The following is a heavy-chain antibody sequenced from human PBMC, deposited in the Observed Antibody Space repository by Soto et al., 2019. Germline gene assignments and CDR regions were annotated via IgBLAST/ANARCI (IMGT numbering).Heavy chain of an antibody. D-gene: IGHD3-3*01. CDR2: IYSSGGT. Sequence: PSETLSLTCTVSGGAISGYYWTWIRQSAGKGLEWIGRIYSSGGTKYNPSLKSRVTMSLDTSKNQFSLRLSSVTAADTALYYCARGQRFSDSFDPWGQGTLVTVYS. CDR3: ARGQRFSDSFDP. V-gene: IGHV4-4*07. CDR1: GGAISGYY. J-gene: IGHJ5*02.